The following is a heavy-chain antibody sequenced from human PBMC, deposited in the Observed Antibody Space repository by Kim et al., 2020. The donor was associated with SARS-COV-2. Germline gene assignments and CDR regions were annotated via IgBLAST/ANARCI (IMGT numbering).Heavy chain of an antibody. J-gene: IGHJ5*02. Sequence: SFQGQVTISADKSISTAYLQWSSLKASDTAMYYCARRKVVAATVDWFDPWGQGTLVTVSS. V-gene: IGHV5-51*01. CDR3: ARRKVVAATVDWFDP. D-gene: IGHD2-15*01.